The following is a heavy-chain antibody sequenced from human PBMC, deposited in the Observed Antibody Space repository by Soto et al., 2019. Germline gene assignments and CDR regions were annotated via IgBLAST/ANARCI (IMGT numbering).Heavy chain of an antibody. CDR3: TTDIQPRWMDAFDI. CDR2: IKSKTDGGTT. J-gene: IGHJ3*02. Sequence: GGSLRLSCAASGFTFSNAWMSWVRQAPGKGLEWVGRIKSKTDGGTTDYAAPVKGRFTISRDDSKNTLYLQMNSLKTEDTAVYYCTTDIQPRWMDAFDIWGQGTMVTVSS. V-gene: IGHV3-15*01. CDR1: GFTFSNAW. D-gene: IGHD1-1*01.